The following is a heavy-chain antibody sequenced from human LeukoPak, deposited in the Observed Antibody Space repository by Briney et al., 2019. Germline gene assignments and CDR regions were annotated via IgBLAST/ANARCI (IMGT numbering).Heavy chain of an antibody. CDR2: IYHSGRT. V-gene: IGHV4-38-2*02. D-gene: IGHD3-22*01. J-gene: IGHJ3*02. CDR3: ARAKWLFSAFDI. Sequence: SETLSLTCTVSGYSISSGYYWGWIRQPPGKGLEWIGSIYHSGRTFYNPSLKSRVTISVDTSKNQFSLKLTSVTAADTAVYYCARAKWLFSAFDIWGQGTMVTVSS. CDR1: GYSISSGYY.